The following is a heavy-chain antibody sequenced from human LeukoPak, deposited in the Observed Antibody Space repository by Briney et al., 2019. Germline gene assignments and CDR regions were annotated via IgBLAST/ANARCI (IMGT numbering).Heavy chain of an antibody. D-gene: IGHD3-10*01. CDR2: ISGSGGST. CDR1: GFTFSSYA. Sequence: GGSLLLSCAASGFTFSSYAMSWVRPAPGKVLEWVSAISGSGGSTYYADSVKVRFTIARDNSKNTLYLQMNSLRAEDTAVYYCAKDFAVYYGSGSFDYWGQGPLVTVSS. CDR3: AKDFAVYYGSGSFDY. V-gene: IGHV3-23*01. J-gene: IGHJ4*02.